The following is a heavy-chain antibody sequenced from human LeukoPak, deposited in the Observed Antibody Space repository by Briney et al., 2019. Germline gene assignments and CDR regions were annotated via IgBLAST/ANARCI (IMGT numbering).Heavy chain of an antibody. CDR2: VSGVGTSA. J-gene: IGHJ4*02. Sequence: PGGSLKLSCAASGFTFSSYAMSWVRQAPGKGLEWVSAVSGVGTSAYYAASVKGRFTISRDNSRNTLYLQMNSLRAEDTAVYYCTKTPWNSSWGPTHYFDYWGQGTLVTVSS. V-gene: IGHV3-23*01. D-gene: IGHD6-13*01. CDR3: TKTPWNSSWGPTHYFDY. CDR1: GFTFSSYA.